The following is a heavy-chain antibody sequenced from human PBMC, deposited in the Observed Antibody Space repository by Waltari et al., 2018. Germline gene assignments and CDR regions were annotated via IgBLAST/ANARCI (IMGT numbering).Heavy chain of an antibody. D-gene: IGHD3-22*01. CDR1: GGTFSSYA. Sequence: QVQLVQSGAEVKKPGSSVKVSCKASGGTFSSYAISWVRQAPGQGLEWMGGIIPIFGTANYAQRFQGRVTITADESTSTAYMELSSLRSEDTAVYYCASTPAYYDSSGYYLRYYYYYMDVWGKGTTVTVSS. V-gene: IGHV1-69*12. CDR2: IIPIFGTA. J-gene: IGHJ6*03. CDR3: ASTPAYYDSSGYYLRYYYYYMDV.